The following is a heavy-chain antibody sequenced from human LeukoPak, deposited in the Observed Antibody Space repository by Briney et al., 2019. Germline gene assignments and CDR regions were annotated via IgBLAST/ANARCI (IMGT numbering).Heavy chain of an antibody. CDR2: INPNSGGT. V-gene: IGHV1-2*04. D-gene: IGHD3-9*01. CDR3: ARESDILTGIPFFDY. Sequence: GASVKVSCKASGYTFTSYAMHWVRQAPGQGLEWMGWINPNSGGTNYAQKFQGWVTMTRDTSISTAYMELSRLRSDDTAVYYCARESDILTGIPFFDYWGQGTLVTVSS. CDR1: GYTFTSYA. J-gene: IGHJ4*02.